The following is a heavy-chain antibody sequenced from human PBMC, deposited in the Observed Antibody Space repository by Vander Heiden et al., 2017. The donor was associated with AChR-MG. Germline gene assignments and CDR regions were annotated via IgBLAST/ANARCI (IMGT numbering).Heavy chain of an antibody. CDR2: IYWDDDK. Sequence: QITLKESGATLVKPTQTLTLTCTFPEYPLSTSGVGVGWIRQPPGKALEWLALIYWDDDKRYSPSLKSRLTITKDTSKNQVVLTMTNMDPVDTATYYCAHNDDSSGYYHETYNWFDPWGHGTLVTVSS. D-gene: IGHD3-22*01. CDR1: EYPLSTSGVG. CDR3: AHNDDSSGYYHETYNWFDP. J-gene: IGHJ5*02. V-gene: IGHV2-5*02.